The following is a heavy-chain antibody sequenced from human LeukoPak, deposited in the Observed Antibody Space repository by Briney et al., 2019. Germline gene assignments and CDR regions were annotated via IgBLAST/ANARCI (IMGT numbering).Heavy chain of an antibody. V-gene: IGHV1-69*04. D-gene: IGHD6-13*01. Sequence: SVKVSCKASGGTFSSYAISWVRQAPGQGLEWMGRIIPILGIANYAQKFQGRVTITADKSTSTAYMELSSLRSDDTAVYYCARDQWYSSSWSTEGYWGQGTLVTVSS. CDR2: IIPILGIA. CDR1: GGTFSSYA. J-gene: IGHJ4*02. CDR3: ARDQWYSSSWSTEGY.